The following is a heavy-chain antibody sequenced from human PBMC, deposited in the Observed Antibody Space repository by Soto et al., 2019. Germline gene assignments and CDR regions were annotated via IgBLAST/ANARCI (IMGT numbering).Heavy chain of an antibody. V-gene: IGHV4-59*08. J-gene: IGHJ4*02. CDR3: ARHREKLLWFGELLQDFDY. CDR1: GGSISSYY. Sequence: SETLSLTCTVSGGSISSYYWSWIRQPPGKGLEWIGYIYYSGSTNYNPSLKSRVTISVDTSKNQFSLKLSSVTAADTAVYYCARHREKLLWFGELLQDFDYWGQGTLVTGSS. D-gene: IGHD3-10*01. CDR2: IYYSGST.